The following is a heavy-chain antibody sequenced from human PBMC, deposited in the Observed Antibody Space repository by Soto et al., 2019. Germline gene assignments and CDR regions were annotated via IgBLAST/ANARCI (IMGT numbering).Heavy chain of an antibody. CDR1: GYSVLSYG. Sequence: QVQLLQSGPEGKKPGASVKVSCTASGYSVLSYGFSWVRQAPGQGLEWMGYINTETGNTFYAQRLQGRVTMTPSISTNTAYLDLRRLTSDDTAVYFCVRDRPNSNFDIWGQGALITIAS. CDR2: INTETGNT. V-gene: IGHV1-18*01. J-gene: IGHJ5*02. D-gene: IGHD2-8*01. CDR3: VRDRPNSNFDI.